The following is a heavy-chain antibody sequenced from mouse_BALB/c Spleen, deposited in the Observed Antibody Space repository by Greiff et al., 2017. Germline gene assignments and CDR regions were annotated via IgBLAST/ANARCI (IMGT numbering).Heavy chain of an antibody. Sequence: QVQLQQSGPGLVPPSQSLSITCTVSGFSLTSYGVHWVRQSPGQGLEWLGVIWSGGSTDYNAAFISRLSISKDNSKSQVFFKMNSLQANDTAIYYCARNLYYSYDGFAYWGQGTLVTVSA. CDR3: ARNLYYSYDGFAY. V-gene: IGHV2-2*02. CDR1: GFSLTSYG. CDR2: IWSGGST. J-gene: IGHJ3*01. D-gene: IGHD2-12*01.